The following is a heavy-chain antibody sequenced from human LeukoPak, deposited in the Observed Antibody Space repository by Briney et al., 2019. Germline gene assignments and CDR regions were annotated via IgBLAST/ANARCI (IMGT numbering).Heavy chain of an antibody. D-gene: IGHD3-3*01. V-gene: IGHV1-8*01. J-gene: IGHJ4*02. CDR2: MNPNSGNT. CDR1: GYTFTSYD. CDR3: ARGVHGRWSGNVDY. Sequence: ASVKVSCKASGYTFTSYDINWVRQATGQGLEWMGWMNPNSGNTGYAQKFRGRVTMTRNTSISTAYMELSSLRSEDTAVYYCARGVHGRWSGNVDYWGQGTLVTVSS.